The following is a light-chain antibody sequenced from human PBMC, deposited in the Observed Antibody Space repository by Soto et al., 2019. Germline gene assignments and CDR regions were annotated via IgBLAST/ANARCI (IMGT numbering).Light chain of an antibody. CDR1: QSVRTY. V-gene: IGKV3-15*01. J-gene: IGKJ1*01. CDR2: GAS. Sequence: EIVLTQSPVTLSFSPGERATLSCRGSQSVRTYLAWYQQKPGQAPRLLIYGASTRATDIPARFSGSGSGTEFTLTISSLQSEDFAVYYCQQYDTWPSWTCGQGTKVDIK. CDR3: QQYDTWPSWT.